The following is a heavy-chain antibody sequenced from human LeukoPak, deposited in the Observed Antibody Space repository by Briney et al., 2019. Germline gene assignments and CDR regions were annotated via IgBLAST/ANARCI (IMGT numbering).Heavy chain of an antibody. CDR2: ISGSGGST. V-gene: IGHV3-23*01. D-gene: IGHD6-13*01. Sequence: GGSLRLSCAASGFTFSSYAMSWVRQAPGKGLEWVSAISGSGGSTYYADSVKGRFTISRDNPKNTLYLQMNSLRAEDTAVYYCAKALYSSSWYGYWFDPWGQGTLVTVSS. CDR1: GFTFSSYA. J-gene: IGHJ5*02. CDR3: AKALYSSSWYGYWFDP.